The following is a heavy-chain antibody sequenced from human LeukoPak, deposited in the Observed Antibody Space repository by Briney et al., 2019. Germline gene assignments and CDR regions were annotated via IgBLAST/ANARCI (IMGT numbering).Heavy chain of an antibody. CDR1: GFTFSTYA. V-gene: IGHV3-23*01. J-gene: IGHJ3*02. D-gene: IGHD5-18*01. CDR2: ISGSGGST. CDR3: AKTGYNYGYGAFDI. Sequence: GGSLRLSCAASGFTFSTYAMSWVRQAPGKGLEWVSVISGSGGSTYHADSVKGRFTISRDNSKNTLYLQMNSLRAEDTAVYYCAKTGYNYGYGAFDIWGQGTMVTVSS.